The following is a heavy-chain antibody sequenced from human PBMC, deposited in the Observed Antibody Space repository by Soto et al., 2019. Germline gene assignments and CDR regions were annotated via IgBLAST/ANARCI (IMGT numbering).Heavy chain of an antibody. CDR2: INHSGST. Sequence: PSETLSLTCAVYGGSFSGYYWSWIRQPPGKGLEWIGEINHSGSTNYNPSLKSRVTISVDTSKNQFSLKLSSVTAADTAVYYCARGRSYYDYIWGSYRGGYYYMDVWGKGTTVTISS. J-gene: IGHJ6*03. D-gene: IGHD3-16*02. V-gene: IGHV4-34*01. CDR3: ARGRSYYDYIWGSYRGGYYYMDV. CDR1: GGSFSGYY.